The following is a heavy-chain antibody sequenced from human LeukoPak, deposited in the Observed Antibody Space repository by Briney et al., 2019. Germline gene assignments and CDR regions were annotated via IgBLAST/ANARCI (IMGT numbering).Heavy chain of an antibody. J-gene: IGHJ4*02. CDR1: GFTFSSYA. V-gene: IGHV3-23*01. Sequence: GGSLRLSCAASGFTFSSYAMSWVRQAPGKGLEWVSAISGSGGSTYYADSVKGRFTISRDNAKNSLYLQMNSLRAEDTAVYYCARDRYYYDSSGSCFDHWGQGTLVTVSS. D-gene: IGHD3-22*01. CDR2: ISGSGGST. CDR3: ARDRYYYDSSGSCFDH.